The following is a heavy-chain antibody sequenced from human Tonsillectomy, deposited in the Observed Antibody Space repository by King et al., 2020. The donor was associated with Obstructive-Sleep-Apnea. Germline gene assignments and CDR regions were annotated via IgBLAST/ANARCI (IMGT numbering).Heavy chain of an antibody. V-gene: IGHV5-51*01. CDR3: ASGDGYNLDY. CDR1: GYSFISYW. CDR2: IYPGDSDT. D-gene: IGHD5-24*01. J-gene: IGHJ4*02. Sequence: VKRVESGAEVKKPGESLKISCKRSGYSFISYWIGWVRQMPGKGLEWMGIIYPGDSDTIFSPSFQGQVTISADKSISTAYLQWSSLQASDTAMYYCASGDGYNLDYWGQGTLVTVSS.